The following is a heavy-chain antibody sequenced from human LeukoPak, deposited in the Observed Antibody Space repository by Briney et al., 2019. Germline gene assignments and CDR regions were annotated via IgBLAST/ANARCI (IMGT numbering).Heavy chain of an antibody. D-gene: IGHD1-26*01. CDR3: ARHVYLGAWGSYEYDY. CDR2: IYYSGST. CDR1: GGSISSYY. V-gene: IGHV4-59*08. J-gene: IGHJ4*02. Sequence: SETLSLTCTVSGGSISSYYWSWIRQPPGKGLEWIGYIYYSGSTNYNPSLKSRVTISVDTSKNQFSLKLSSVTAADTAVYYCARHVYLGAWGSYEYDYWGQGTLVTVPS.